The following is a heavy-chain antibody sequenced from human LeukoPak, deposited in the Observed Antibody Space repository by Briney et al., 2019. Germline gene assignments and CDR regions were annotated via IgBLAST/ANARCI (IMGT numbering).Heavy chain of an antibody. Sequence: PGGSLRLSCAASGFTFSSYGMHWVRQAPGKGLEWVAVISYDGSNKYCADSVKGRFTISRDNSKNTLYLQMNSLRVEDTAVYYCARDLLPTHYRPRPQGSWDWFDPWGQGTLVTVSS. CDR3: ARDLLPTHYRPRPQGSWDWFDP. D-gene: IGHD4-11*01. V-gene: IGHV3-30*03. CDR1: GFTFSSYG. J-gene: IGHJ5*02. CDR2: ISYDGSNK.